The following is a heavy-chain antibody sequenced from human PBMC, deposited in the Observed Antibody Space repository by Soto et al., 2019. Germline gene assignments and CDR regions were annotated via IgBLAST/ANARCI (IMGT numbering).Heavy chain of an antibody. CDR1: GGSFSGYS. Sequence: QVQLQQWGAGLLKPSETLSLTCAVNGGSFSGYSWTWIRQAPGKGLDWIGEINYTGTTNYSPSLKNRATLSVDTSKNQFSLELRSVSAADTAVYYCAREGGSGWYYYDYWGHGTLVTVSS. CDR2: INYTGTT. J-gene: IGHJ4*01. D-gene: IGHD6-19*01. V-gene: IGHV4-34*02. CDR3: AREGGSGWYYYDY.